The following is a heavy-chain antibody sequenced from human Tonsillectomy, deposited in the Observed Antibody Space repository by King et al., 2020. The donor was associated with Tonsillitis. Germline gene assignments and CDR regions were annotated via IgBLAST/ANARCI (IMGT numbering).Heavy chain of an antibody. CDR1: GFTFSGYW. Sequence: VQLVESGGGLVQPGGSLRLSCAASGFTFSGYWMSWVRQAPGKGLEWVANIKQDGSEKYYVDSVKGRFTISRDNAKNSLYVQLNSLRAEDTAVYYWARFGWFLEWSKMDVWGKGTTVTVSS. D-gene: IGHD3-3*01. CDR2: IKQDGSEK. CDR3: ARFGWFLEWSKMDV. V-gene: IGHV3-7*01. J-gene: IGHJ6*04.